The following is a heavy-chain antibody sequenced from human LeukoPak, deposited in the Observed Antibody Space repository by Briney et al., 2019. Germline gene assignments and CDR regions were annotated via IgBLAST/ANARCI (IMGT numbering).Heavy chain of an antibody. CDR2: ISAYNGNT. J-gene: IGHJ4*02. CDR1: GYTFSSYG. Sequence: GALVKVSCKASGYTFSSYGISWVRQAPGQGLEWMGWISAYNGNTNYAQKLQGRVTMTTDTSTSTAYMELRSLRSDDTAVYYCARDYYDSSGYYRGGDYFDYWGQGTLVTVSS. CDR3: ARDYYDSSGYYRGGDYFDY. V-gene: IGHV1-18*01. D-gene: IGHD3-22*01.